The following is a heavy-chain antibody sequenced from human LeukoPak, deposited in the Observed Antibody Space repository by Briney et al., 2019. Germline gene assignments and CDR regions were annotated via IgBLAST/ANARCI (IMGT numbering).Heavy chain of an antibody. CDR3: ARCYDSGWYVSDH. CDR2: ISYDGSSK. J-gene: IGHJ4*02. D-gene: IGHD6-19*01. V-gene: IGHV3-30*03. Sequence: PGRSLRLPCAASGFTLSSYPMHWVRQAPGKGLEGVAVISYDGSSKYYADSVKGRFTISRDNSKNTLFLQMNSLRAEDTAVYYCARCYDSGWYVSDHWGQGTLVTVSS. CDR1: GFTLSSYP.